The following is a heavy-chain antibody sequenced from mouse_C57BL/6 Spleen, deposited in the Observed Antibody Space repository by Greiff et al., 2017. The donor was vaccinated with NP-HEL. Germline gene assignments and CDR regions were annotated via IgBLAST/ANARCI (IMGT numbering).Heavy chain of an antibody. J-gene: IGHJ2*01. Sequence: VQLQQSGAELVRPGASVKLSCTASGFNIKDDYMHWVKQRPEQGLEWIGWIDPENGDTEYASKFQGKATITADTSSNTAYLQLSSLTSEDTAVYYCTTGVLRGWGKGTTLTVSS. V-gene: IGHV14-4*01. D-gene: IGHD1-1*01. CDR3: TTGVLRG. CDR2: IDPENGDT. CDR1: GFNIKDDY.